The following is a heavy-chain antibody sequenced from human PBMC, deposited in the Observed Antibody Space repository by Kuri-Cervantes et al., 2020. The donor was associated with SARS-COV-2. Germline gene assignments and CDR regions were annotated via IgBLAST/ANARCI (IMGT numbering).Heavy chain of an antibody. CDR3: AKGLDKDSGYDYGKYDYTGMDV. J-gene: IGHJ6*01. CDR2: IRWDGGST. CDR1: DFPFEDFA. D-gene: IGHD5-12*01. Sequence: GESLKISCAASDFPFEDFAMHWDPQAPGQGLQWVSLIRWDGGSTNYADSVKGRFTISRDNSKNSLYLQMTSLRTEDTALYYCAKGLDKDSGYDYGKYDYTGMDVWGQGNTVHVAS. V-gene: IGHV3-43D*04.